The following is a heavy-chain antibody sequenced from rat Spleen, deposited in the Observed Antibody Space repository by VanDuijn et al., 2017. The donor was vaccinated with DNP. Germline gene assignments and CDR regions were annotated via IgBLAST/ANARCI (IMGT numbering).Heavy chain of an antibody. D-gene: IGHD1-12*02. J-gene: IGHJ3*01. V-gene: IGHV5-20*01. CDR2: ISYDGDNT. CDR3: TTHHYYDGTYYYDWFAY. CDR1: GFTFSDCY. Sequence: EVQLVESGGGLVQPGRSLKVSCAASGFTFSDCYMTWVRQAPTKGLEWVASISYDGDNTYYRDSVKGRFTISRDNAKSSLYLQMDSLRSEDTATYYCTTHHYYDGTYYYDWFAYWGQGTLVTVSS.